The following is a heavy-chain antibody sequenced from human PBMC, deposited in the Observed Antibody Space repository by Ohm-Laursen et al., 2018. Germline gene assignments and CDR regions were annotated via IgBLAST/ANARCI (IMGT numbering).Heavy chain of an antibody. J-gene: IGHJ5*02. D-gene: IGHD6-25*01. CDR2: ISGSAGST. CDR3: TRDPYSTGYFGP. Sequence: SLRLSCAASGFTFSSYAMSWVRQAPGKGLEWVSAISGSAGSTYYADSVKGRFTISRDNSKNTVYLQMNSLRAEDTAVYYCTRDPYSTGYFGPWGQGTLVTVSS. CDR1: GFTFSSYA. V-gene: IGHV3-23*01.